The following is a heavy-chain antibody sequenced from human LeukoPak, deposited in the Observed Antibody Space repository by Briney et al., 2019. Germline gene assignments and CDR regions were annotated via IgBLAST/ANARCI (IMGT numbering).Heavy chain of an antibody. CDR1: GGSISSGGYY. J-gene: IGHJ4*02. D-gene: IGHD3-22*01. V-gene: IGHV4-31*03. Sequence: PSETLSLTCTVSGGSISSGGYYWSWIRQHPGKGLEWIGYIYYSGSTYYNPSLKSRVTISVDTSKNQFSLKLSSVTAADTAVYYCARAVVTMIPGYFDYWGQGTLVTVSS. CDR3: ARAVVTMIPGYFDY. CDR2: IYYSGST.